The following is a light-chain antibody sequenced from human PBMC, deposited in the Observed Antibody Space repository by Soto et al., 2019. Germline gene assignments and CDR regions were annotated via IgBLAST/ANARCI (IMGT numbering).Light chain of an antibody. J-gene: IGKJ2*01. CDR3: RQYGSSPSYT. Sequence: EIVLTQSPGTLSLSPGERATLSCRASQSVSSSSYLAWYQQKPGQAPRLLIYGASSRATGIPDRFSGSGYETDVTLTISRLEPEDFAVYYCRQYGSSPSYTFGQGTKLEIK. CDR2: GAS. CDR1: QSVSSSSY. V-gene: IGKV3-20*01.